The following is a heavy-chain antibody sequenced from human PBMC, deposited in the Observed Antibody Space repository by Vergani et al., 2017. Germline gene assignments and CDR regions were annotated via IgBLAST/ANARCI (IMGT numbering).Heavy chain of an antibody. CDR1: GYTLTELS. CDR2: FDPEDGET. CDR3: ATVSYYYVSASYSGDY. Sequence: QVQLVQSGAEVKKPGASVKVSCKVSGYTLTELSMHWVRQAPGKGLEWMGGFDPEDGETIYEQKFQGRVTMTEDTSTDTAYMELSSLRSEDTAVYYCATVSYYYVSASYSGDYWGQGTLVTVSS. D-gene: IGHD3-10*01. V-gene: IGHV1-24*01. J-gene: IGHJ4*02.